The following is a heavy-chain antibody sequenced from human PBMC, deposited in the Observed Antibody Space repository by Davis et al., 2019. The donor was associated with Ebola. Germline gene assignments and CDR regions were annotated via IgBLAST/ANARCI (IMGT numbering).Heavy chain of an antibody. V-gene: IGHV3-21*04. CDR1: GFTFSSYS. J-gene: IGHJ4*02. CDR3: AKVAGLYFDY. Sequence: GESLKISCAASGFTFSSYSINWVRQAPGKGLEWVSSISSSSSYIYYADSVKGRFTISRDNAKNSLYLQMNSLRAEDTAVYYCAKVAGLYFDYWGQGTLVTVSS. CDR2: ISSSSSYI. D-gene: IGHD6-19*01.